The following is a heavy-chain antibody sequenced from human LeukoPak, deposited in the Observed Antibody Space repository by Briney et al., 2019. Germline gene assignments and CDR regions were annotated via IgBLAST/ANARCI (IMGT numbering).Heavy chain of an antibody. Sequence: GGSLRLSCAASGFTFSIYAMSWVRQAPGKGLEWVSAISGSGGSTYYADSVKGRFTISRDNSKNTLYLQMNSLRAEDTAVYYCAKSSYYYDSSGYYNDYWSQGTLVTVSS. CDR3: AKSSYYYDSSGYYNDY. D-gene: IGHD3-22*01. CDR1: GFTFSIYA. J-gene: IGHJ4*02. V-gene: IGHV3-23*01. CDR2: ISGSGGST.